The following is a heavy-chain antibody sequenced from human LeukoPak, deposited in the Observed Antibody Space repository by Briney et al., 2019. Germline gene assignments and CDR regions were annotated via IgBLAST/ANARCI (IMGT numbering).Heavy chain of an antibody. J-gene: IGHJ4*02. CDR3: ARLGYYDSGGYYPGY. CDR1: GFTFSSYS. CDR2: ISGSGGST. D-gene: IGHD3-22*01. Sequence: GGSLRLSCAASGFTFSSYSMNWVRQAPGKGLEWDSGISGSGGSTYYADSVKGRCTISRDNAKNTLYLQMNSLRAEDTAFYHCARLGYYDSGGYYPGYWGQGTLVTVSS. V-gene: IGHV3-23*01.